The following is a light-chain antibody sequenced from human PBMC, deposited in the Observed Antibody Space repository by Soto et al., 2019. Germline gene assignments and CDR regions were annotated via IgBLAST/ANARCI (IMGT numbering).Light chain of an antibody. CDR1: TSDVGGYDY. CDR3: SSYTTTSTPYV. J-gene: IGLJ1*01. Sequence: QSVLTQPASVSGSPGQSITISCTGTTSDVGGYDYVSWYQHHPGKAPKLIIYEVNYRPSGVSNRFSGSKSGNTASLTISGLQSEAEADYYCSSYTTTSTPYVFGTGTKVTVL. V-gene: IGLV2-14*01. CDR2: EVN.